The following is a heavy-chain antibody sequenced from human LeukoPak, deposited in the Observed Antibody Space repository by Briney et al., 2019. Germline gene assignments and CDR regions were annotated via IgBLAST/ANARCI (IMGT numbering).Heavy chain of an antibody. D-gene: IGHD3/OR15-3a*01. J-gene: IGHJ6*03. V-gene: IGHV3-74*03. CDR1: GFTFSRDW. CDR3: ARDTVDGYYYYMDV. Sequence: GGSLRLSCAASGFTFSRDWMHWVRQAPGKGLVWVSRISDDGSITTYADSVQGRFTISRDNAKNSLYLQMNSLRAEDTAVYYCARDTVDGYYYYMDVWGKGTTVTVSS. CDR2: ISDDGSIT.